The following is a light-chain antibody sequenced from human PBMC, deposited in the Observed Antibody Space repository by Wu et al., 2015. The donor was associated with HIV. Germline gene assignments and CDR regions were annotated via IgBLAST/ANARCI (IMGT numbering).Light chain of an antibody. V-gene: IGKV3-20*01. CDR3: QQYGTSGFT. CDR2: GAS. Sequence: EIVLTQSPGTLSLSPGERATLSCRASQSVSSSYLAWYQQTLGQAPRLLIYGASSRATGIPDRFSGSGSGTDFILTISRLEPEDFAVYYCQQYGTSGFTFGPGTKVDI. J-gene: IGKJ3*01. CDR1: QSVSSSY.